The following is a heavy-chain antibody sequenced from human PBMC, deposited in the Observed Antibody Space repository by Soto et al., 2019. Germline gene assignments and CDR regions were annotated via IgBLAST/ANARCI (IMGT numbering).Heavy chain of an antibody. V-gene: IGHV5-51*01. CDR1: GYSFTSYW. J-gene: IGHJ6*02. D-gene: IGHD3-22*01. Sequence: GESLKISCKGSGYSFTSYWIGWVRQMPGKGLEWMGIIYPGDSDTRYSPSFQGQVTISADKSISTAYLQWSSLKASDTAMYYCARQVPYYYDSSGYSSYYYYGMDVWGQGTTVTVSS. CDR3: ARQVPYYYDSSGYSSYYYYGMDV. CDR2: IYPGDSDT.